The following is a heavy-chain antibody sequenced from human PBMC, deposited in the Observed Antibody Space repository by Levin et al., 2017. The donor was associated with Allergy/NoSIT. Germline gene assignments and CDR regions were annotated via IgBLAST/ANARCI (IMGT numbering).Heavy chain of an antibody. CDR3: ARVLYYDILTGYYNSPNWFDP. Sequence: PSQTLSLTCAVYGGSFSGYYWSWIRQPPGKGLEWIGEINHSGSTNYNPSLKSRVTISVDTSKNQFSLKLSSVTAADTAVYYCARVLYYDILTGYYNSPNWFDPWGQGTLVTVSS. J-gene: IGHJ5*02. D-gene: IGHD3-9*01. CDR2: INHSGST. CDR1: GGSFSGYY. V-gene: IGHV4-34*01.